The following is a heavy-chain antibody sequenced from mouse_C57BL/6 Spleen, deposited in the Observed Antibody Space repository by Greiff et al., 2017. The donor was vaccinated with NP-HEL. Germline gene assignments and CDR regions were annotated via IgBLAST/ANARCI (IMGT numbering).Heavy chain of an antibody. CDR2: IDPNSGGT. D-gene: IGHD1-1*01. Sequence: QVQLKQPGAELVKPGASVKLSCKASGYTFTSYWMHWVKQRPGRGLEWIGRIDPNSGGTKYNEKFKSKATLTVDKPSSTAYMQLSSLTSEDSAVYYCARCTTVVATGGAMDYWGQGTSVTVSS. J-gene: IGHJ4*01. CDR3: ARCTTVVATGGAMDY. V-gene: IGHV1-72*01. CDR1: GYTFTSYW.